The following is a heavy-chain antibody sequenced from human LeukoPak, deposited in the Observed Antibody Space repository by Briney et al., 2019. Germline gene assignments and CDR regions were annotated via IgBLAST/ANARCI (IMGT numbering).Heavy chain of an antibody. CDR2: INPNSGGT. V-gene: IGHV1-2*04. D-gene: IGHD2-21*02. CDR3: ARDNWGVAVTTGGAFDI. Sequence: ASVKVSCKASGYTFTGYYMHWVRQAPGQGLEWMGWINPNSGGTNYAQKFQGWVTMTRDTSISTAYMELSRLRSDDTAVYYCARDNWGVAVTTGGAFDIWGQGTMVTVSS. J-gene: IGHJ3*02. CDR1: GYTFTGYY.